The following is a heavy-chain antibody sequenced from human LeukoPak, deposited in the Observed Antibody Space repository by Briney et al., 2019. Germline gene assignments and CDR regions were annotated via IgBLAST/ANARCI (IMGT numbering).Heavy chain of an antibody. CDR2: INHSGST. Sequence: SETLSLTCAVYGGSFSGYYWIWIRQPPGKGLEWIGEINHSGSTNYNPSLKSRVTISVDTSKNQFSLKLSSVTAADTAVYYCARRSRVRGVIISWFDPWGQGTLVTVSS. CDR1: GGSFSGYY. CDR3: ARRSRVRGVIISWFDP. J-gene: IGHJ5*02. D-gene: IGHD3-10*01. V-gene: IGHV4-34*01.